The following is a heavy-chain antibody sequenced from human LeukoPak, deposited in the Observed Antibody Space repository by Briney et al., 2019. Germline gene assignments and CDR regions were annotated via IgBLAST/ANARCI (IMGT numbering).Heavy chain of an antibody. J-gene: IGHJ4*02. CDR1: GFTFSSYG. D-gene: IGHD3-3*01. Sequence: GGSLRLSCAASGFTFSSYGMHWVRQAPGKGLEWVAFIRYDGSNKYYADSVKGRFTISRDNSKNTLYLQMNSLRAEDTAVYYCAKDVYEVLRFPRGGFDYWGQGTLVTVSS. CDR2: IRYDGSNK. CDR3: AKDVYEVLRFPRGGFDY. V-gene: IGHV3-30*02.